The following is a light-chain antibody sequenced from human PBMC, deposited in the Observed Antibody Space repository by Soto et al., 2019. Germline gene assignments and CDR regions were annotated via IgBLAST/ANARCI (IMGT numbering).Light chain of an antibody. CDR1: SSDVGGYNY. V-gene: IGLV2-14*01. CDR2: EVS. J-gene: IGLJ1*01. Sequence: QSVLTQPASVSGSPGQSITISCTGTSSDVGGYNYVSWYQQHPGKAPKLLIYEVSNRPSGVSNRFSGSKSGNTASLTISGLQAEDEADYYCSSYTSSSPPDVFGTGTKVTAL. CDR3: SSYTSSSPPDV.